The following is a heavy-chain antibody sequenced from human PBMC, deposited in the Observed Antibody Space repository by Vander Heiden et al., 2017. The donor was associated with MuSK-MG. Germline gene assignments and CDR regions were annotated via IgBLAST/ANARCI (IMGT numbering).Heavy chain of an antibody. CDR1: GFTFSSYS. D-gene: IGHD3-3*01. V-gene: IGHV3-48*01. J-gene: IGHJ4*02. CDR3: VVTIQYFFDY. CDR2: ISSSSSTI. Sequence: EVQLVESGGGLVQPGGSRGLSCAASGFTFSSYSMNWVRQAPGKGLEWVSYISSSSSTIYYADSVKGRFTISRDNAKNSLYLQMNSLRAEDTAVYYCVVTIQYFFDYWGQGTLVTVSS.